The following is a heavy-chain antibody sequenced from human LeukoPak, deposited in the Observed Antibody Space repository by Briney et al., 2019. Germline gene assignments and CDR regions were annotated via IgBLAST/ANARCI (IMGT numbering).Heavy chain of an antibody. Sequence: WASVKVSCKASGYTFTSYGTSWVRQAPGQGLEWMGWISAYNGNTNYAQKLQGRVTMTTDTSTSTAYMELRSLRSDDTAVYYCASSRRYSSGWYGNYWGQGTLVTVSS. CDR2: ISAYNGNT. CDR3: ASSRRYSSGWYGNY. D-gene: IGHD6-19*01. V-gene: IGHV1-18*01. CDR1: GYTFTSYG. J-gene: IGHJ4*02.